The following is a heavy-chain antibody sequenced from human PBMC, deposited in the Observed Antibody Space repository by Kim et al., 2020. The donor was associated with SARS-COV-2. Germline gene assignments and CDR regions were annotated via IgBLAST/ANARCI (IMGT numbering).Heavy chain of an antibody. V-gene: IGHV3-23*01. CDR3: AKDPYSSGWYDFDY. J-gene: IGHJ4*02. CDR1: GFTFSSYA. CDR2: ISGSGGST. Sequence: GGSLRLSCAASGFTFSSYAMSWVRQAPGKGLEWVSAISGSGGSTYYADSVKGRFTISRDNSKNTLYLQMNSLRAEDTAVYYCAKDPYSSGWYDFDYWGPGNPGHRLL. D-gene: IGHD6-19*01.